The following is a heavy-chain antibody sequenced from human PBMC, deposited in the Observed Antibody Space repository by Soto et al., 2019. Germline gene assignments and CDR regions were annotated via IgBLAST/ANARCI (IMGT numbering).Heavy chain of an antibody. D-gene: IGHD3-10*01. CDR1: GYSFTSYW. Sequence: GESLKISCKGSGYSFTSYWIGWVRQMPGKGLEWMGIIYPGDSDTRYSPSFQGQVTISADKSISTAYLQWSSLKASDTAMYYCARLISAPLFITMVRGFLNLFDSWGQGTLVTGSS. J-gene: IGHJ5*01. CDR3: ARLISAPLFITMVRGFLNLFDS. CDR2: IYPGDSDT. V-gene: IGHV5-51*01.